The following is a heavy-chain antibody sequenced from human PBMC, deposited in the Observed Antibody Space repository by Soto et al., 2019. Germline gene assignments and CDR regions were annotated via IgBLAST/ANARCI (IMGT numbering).Heavy chain of an antibody. CDR2: ISSSSSYI. Sequence: EVQLVESGGGLVKPGGSLRLSCAASGFTFSSYSMNWVRQAPGKGLEWVSSISSSSSYIYYADSVKGRFTISRDNAKNSLYLQMNSLRAEDTSVYYCARDLYSSSARYFDYWGQGTLVTVSS. J-gene: IGHJ4*02. V-gene: IGHV3-21*01. D-gene: IGHD6-6*01. CDR3: ARDLYSSSARYFDY. CDR1: GFTFSSYS.